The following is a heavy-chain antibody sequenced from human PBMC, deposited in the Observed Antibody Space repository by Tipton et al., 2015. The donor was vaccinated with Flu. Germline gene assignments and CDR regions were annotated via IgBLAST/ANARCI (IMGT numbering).Heavy chain of an antibody. D-gene: IGHD2-2*01. V-gene: IGHV4-59*01. CDR3: ARVAFGFGSTSRWFDP. CDR2: IYYSGST. J-gene: IGHJ5*02. CDR1: GGSISSYY. Sequence: TLSLTCTVSGGSISSYYWSWIRQPPGKGLEWIGYIYYSGSTNYNPSLKSRVTISVDTSKNQFSLKLSSVTAADTAVYYCARVAFGFGSTSRWFDPWGQGTLVTVSS.